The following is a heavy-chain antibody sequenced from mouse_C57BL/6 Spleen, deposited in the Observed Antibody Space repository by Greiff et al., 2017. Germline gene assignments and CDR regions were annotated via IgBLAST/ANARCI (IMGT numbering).Heavy chain of an antibody. CDR3: ARNGSSYGWYSDV. Sequence: QVQLKQPGAELVMPGASVKLSCKASGYTFTSYWMHWVKQRPGQGLEWIGEIDPSDSYTNYNQKFKGKSTLTVAKSSSTAYMQLSSLTSDASAFFNRARNGSSYGWYSDVWGTGTTVTVSS. D-gene: IGHD1-1*01. V-gene: IGHV1-69*01. CDR2: IDPSDSYT. J-gene: IGHJ1*03. CDR1: GYTFTSYW.